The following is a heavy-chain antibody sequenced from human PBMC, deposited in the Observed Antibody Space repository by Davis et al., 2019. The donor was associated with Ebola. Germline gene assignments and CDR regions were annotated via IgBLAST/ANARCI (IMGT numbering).Heavy chain of an antibody. CDR3: ARVHYYDTSGYYTFDY. J-gene: IGHJ4*02. D-gene: IGHD3-22*01. Sequence: SETLSLTCTVSGGSISSYYWGWIRQPPGKGLEWIGYIYYSGTTYYNPSLKSRIAMSVDTSKNLFSLKLNSVTAADTAVYYCARVHYYDTSGYYTFDYWGQGTLVTVSS. V-gene: IGHV4-30-4*01. CDR2: IYYSGTT. CDR1: GGSISSYY.